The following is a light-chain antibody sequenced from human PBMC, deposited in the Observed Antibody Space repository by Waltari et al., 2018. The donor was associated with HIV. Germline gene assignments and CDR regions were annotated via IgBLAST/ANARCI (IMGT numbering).Light chain of an antibody. Sequence: DIQVTQSPSSLSASVGDRFTITCRASQTITTYLNCYQQKPGKAPNLLIYAASSLQSGVPSRFSGSGSGTDFTLAISSLQSEDFATYYCQQSYSTPRTFGQGTRVDTK. V-gene: IGKV1-39*01. CDR2: AAS. J-gene: IGKJ1*01. CDR3: QQSYSTPRT. CDR1: QTITTY.